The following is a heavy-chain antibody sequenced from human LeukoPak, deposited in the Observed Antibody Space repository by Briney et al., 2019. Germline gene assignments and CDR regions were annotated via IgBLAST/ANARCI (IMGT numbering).Heavy chain of an antibody. CDR3: ARDLRGIVVVVAATPHNWFDP. D-gene: IGHD2-15*01. V-gene: IGHV1-2*02. CDR2: INPNSGGT. Sequence: ASVKVSCKASGYTFTGYYMHWVRQAPGQGLEWMGWINPNSGGTNYAQKFQGRVTMTRDTSISTAYMELSRLRSDDTAVYYCARDLRGIVVVVAATPHNWFDPWGQGTLVTVSS. CDR1: GYTFTGYY. J-gene: IGHJ5*02.